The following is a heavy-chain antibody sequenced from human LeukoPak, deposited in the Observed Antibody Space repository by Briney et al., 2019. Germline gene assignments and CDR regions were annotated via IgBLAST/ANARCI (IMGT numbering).Heavy chain of an antibody. V-gene: IGHV5-51*01. CDR2: IYPGDSDT. D-gene: IGHD6-19*01. CDR1: GYSFTSYW. CDR3: ATAVAADRYCFDS. J-gene: IGHJ4*02. Sequence: GESLQISCQGSGYSFTSYWIGWVRQMPGKGLEWMGIIYPGDSDTKYSPSFRGQVTISADKSIRTAYLQWSSLKASDTAMYYCATAVAADRYCFDSWGQGVLVTVSS.